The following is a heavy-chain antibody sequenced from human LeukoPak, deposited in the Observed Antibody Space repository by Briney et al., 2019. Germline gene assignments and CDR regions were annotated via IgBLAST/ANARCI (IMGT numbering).Heavy chain of an antibody. CDR3: ARDLGYYGSGSYYY. V-gene: IGHV1-18*01. J-gene: IGHJ4*02. D-gene: IGHD3-10*01. CDR2: ISAYNGNT. Sequence: ASVKVSCKASGYTFIRYGLSWVRQAPGQGLEWMGWISAYNGNTNYAQKLQGRVTMTTDTSTSTAYMELRSLRSDDTAVYYCARDLGYYGSGSYYYWGQGTLVTVSS. CDR1: GYTFIRYG.